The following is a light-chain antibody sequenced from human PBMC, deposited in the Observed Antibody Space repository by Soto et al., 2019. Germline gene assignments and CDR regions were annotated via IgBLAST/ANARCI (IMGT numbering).Light chain of an antibody. CDR2: RAS. J-gene: IGKJ2*01. CDR1: QSVRDN. Sequence: EILLTQSQATLAVSPGEGTTLSSTASQSVRDNLAWYQQKPGQAPRLLIYRASTRATGVPARFSGSGSGTEFTLTNSSLQSEDVSVYFCQHYNFWPQTFGQGTKVDIK. CDR3: QHYNFWPQT. V-gene: IGKV3-15*01.